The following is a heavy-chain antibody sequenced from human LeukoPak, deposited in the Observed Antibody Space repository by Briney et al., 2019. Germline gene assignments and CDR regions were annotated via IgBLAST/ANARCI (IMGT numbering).Heavy chain of an antibody. V-gene: IGHV4-34*01. J-gene: IGHJ6*03. CDR1: GGSFSGYY. Sequence: SETLSLTCAVYGGSFSGYYWSWIRQPPGKGGEWIGEINHSGSTNYNPSLKSRVTISVDTSKNQFSLKLSSVTAADTAVYYCARGPYYYYYMDVWGKGTTVTVSS. CDR3: ARGPYYYYYMDV. CDR2: INHSGST.